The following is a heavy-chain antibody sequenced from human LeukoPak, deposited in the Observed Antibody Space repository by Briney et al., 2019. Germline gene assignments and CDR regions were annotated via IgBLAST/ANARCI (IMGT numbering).Heavy chain of an antibody. CDR1: GFTLGSYG. CDR3: AKEREMATRYYLEY. J-gene: IGHJ4*02. V-gene: IGHV3-30*18. D-gene: IGHD5-24*01. Sequence: GGSPRLSCAASGFTLGSYGMHWVRQAPGKGLEWVASISYDGSNEYYGDSVKGRFSVSRDNSKNTLYLHMNSLRAEDTAVYYCAKEREMATRYYLEYWGEGTMVTVSS. CDR2: ISYDGSNE.